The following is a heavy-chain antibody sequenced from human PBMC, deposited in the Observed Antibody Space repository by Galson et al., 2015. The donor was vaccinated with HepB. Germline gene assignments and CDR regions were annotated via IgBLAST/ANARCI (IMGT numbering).Heavy chain of an antibody. CDR2: TYYRSKWCN. CDR3: ARGKPKTGEIDY. Sequence: CAISGDSVSSNSAAWNRIRQSPSRGLEWLGRTYYRSKWCNDYAVSVKSRITINPDTSKNQFSLQLNSVTPEDTAVYYCARGKPKTGEIDYWGQGTLVTVSS. J-gene: IGHJ4*02. CDR1: GDSVSSNSAA. V-gene: IGHV6-1*01. D-gene: IGHD7-27*01.